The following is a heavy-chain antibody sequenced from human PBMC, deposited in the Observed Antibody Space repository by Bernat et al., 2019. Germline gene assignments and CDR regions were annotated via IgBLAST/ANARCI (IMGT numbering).Heavy chain of an antibody. CDR3: ARDRRVYGMDV. CDR1: GFNINSYW. CDR2: IKPDGSEM. Sequence: EVQVVESGGGLVKPGGSLSLSCAASGFNINSYWTTWVRQAQGKGLEWVANIKPDGSEMFYVDSVKGRFTISRDNSKNSLYLQMNSLRAEDTAVYYCARDRRVYGMDVWGQGTTVTVSS. J-gene: IGHJ6*02. V-gene: IGHV3-7*03.